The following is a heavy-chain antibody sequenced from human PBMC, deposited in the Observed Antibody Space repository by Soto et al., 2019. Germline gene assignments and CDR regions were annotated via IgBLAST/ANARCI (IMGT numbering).Heavy chain of an antibody. J-gene: IGHJ4*02. Sequence: PGGSLRLSCAASGLTFSISALILVRQAPEKGLECVSVITGSGGSTYYADSVKGRFTISRDTSKNTLFLQMNSLRAEDTAVYYCAKERYGDYGGIDYWGQGTMVTVSS. D-gene: IGHD4-17*01. V-gene: IGHV3-23*01. CDR2: ITGSGGST. CDR1: GLTFSISA. CDR3: AKERYGDYGGIDY.